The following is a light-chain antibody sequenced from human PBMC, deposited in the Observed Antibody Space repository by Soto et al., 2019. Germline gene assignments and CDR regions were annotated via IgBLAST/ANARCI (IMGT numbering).Light chain of an antibody. CDR3: QTWGTGFQF. CDR2: NNT. CDR1: SSNIGAGFG. V-gene: IGLV1-40*01. Sequence: QPVLTQPPSVSGAPGQRVTISCTGSSSNIGAGFGVQWYQQFPRTAPRLLMYNNTNRPSGVPDRFSASKSGTSASLAITGLRAEDEADYYCQTWGTGFQFFGGGTKLTVL. J-gene: IGLJ2*01.